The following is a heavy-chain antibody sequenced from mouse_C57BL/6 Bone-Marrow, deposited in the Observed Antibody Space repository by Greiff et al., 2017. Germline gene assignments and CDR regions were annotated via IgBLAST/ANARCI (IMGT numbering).Heavy chain of an antibody. CDR1: GFTFSSYA. Sequence: EVKLVESGGGLVKPGGSLKLSCAASGFTFSSYAMSWVRQTPEKRLEWVATISDGGSYTYYPDNVKGRFTISRDNAKNNLYLQMSHLKSEDTAMDYGARDPLSNDYDLAWFAYWGQGTLVTVSA. J-gene: IGHJ3*01. CDR2: ISDGGSYT. CDR3: ARDPLSNDYDLAWFAY. V-gene: IGHV5-4*01. D-gene: IGHD2-4*01.